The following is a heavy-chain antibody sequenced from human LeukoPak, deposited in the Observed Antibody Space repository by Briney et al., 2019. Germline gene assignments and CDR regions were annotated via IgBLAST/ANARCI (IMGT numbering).Heavy chain of an antibody. CDR2: SNSDGSST. D-gene: IGHD1-26*01. CDR3: TRDRGSYPYYFDY. V-gene: IGHV3-74*01. J-gene: IGHJ4*02. Sequence: GGSLRLSCAASGFTFSSYWMHWVRQAPGKGLVWVSRSNSDGSSTSYADSVKGRFTISRDNSKNTLYLQMNSLRAEDTAVYFCTRDRGSYPYYFDYWGQGTLVTVSS. CDR1: GFTFSSYW.